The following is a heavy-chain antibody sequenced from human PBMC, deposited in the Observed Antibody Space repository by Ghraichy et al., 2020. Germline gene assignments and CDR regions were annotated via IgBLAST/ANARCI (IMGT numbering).Heavy chain of an antibody. D-gene: IGHD1-14*01. V-gene: IGHV4-59*01. CDR1: GVPMTSCY. Sequence: SETLSLTCSLIGVPMTSCYGNWIRQPPGKGLEWIGYIYYTGSTSYSSSLESRVTMSVDTSKNQFSLKLTSVTAADTAVYYCASSGIRASAFDPWGQGTLVTVSS. CDR3: ASSGIRASAFDP. J-gene: IGHJ5*02. CDR2: IYYTGST.